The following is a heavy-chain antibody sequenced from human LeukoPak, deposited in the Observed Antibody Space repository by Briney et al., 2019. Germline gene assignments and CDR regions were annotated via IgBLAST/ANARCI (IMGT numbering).Heavy chain of an antibody. D-gene: IGHD2-15*01. CDR2: ISSSGSTI. CDR3: SREGYCSGGSCHPPDY. V-gene: IGHV3-11*04. J-gene: IGHJ4*02. CDR1: GFTFSDYY. Sequence: GGSLRLSCAASGFTFSDYYMSWIRQAPGKGLEWVSYISSSGSTIYYADSVKGRFTISREKDKNSLYLQMNSLRAEDTAVYYCSREGYCSGGSCHPPDYWGQGTLVTVSS.